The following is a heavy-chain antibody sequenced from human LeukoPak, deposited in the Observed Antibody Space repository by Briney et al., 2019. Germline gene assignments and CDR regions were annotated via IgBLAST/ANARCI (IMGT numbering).Heavy chain of an antibody. J-gene: IGHJ5*02. V-gene: IGHV4-59*01. CDR3: ARAQLYCRGSSCYPSWFDP. D-gene: IGHD2-15*01. CDR1: GGSLNNYY. CDR2: IHYSGGT. Sequence: SETLSLTCTVSGGSLNNYYWSWIRQPPGEGLEWIAYIHYSGGTNYNPSLKSRLTVSVATSKNQFSLKVTSVTAADTAVYYCARAQLYCRGSSCYPSWFDPWGQGTLVTVSP.